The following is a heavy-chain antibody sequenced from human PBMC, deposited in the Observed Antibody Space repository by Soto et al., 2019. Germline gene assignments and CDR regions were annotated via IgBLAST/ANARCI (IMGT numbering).Heavy chain of an antibody. CDR2: INAGNGNT. V-gene: IGHV1-3*01. Sequence: QVQLVQSGAEVKKPGASVKVSCKASGYTFTSYAMHWVRQAPGQRLEWMGWINAGNGNTKDSQKCQGRDTITRDRSASTAYMALSSLRSEDTAVYYCARGPGGPDGPGDYWGQGTLVTVSS. J-gene: IGHJ4*02. CDR1: GYTFTSYA. CDR3: ARGPGGPDGPGDY. D-gene: IGHD2-15*01.